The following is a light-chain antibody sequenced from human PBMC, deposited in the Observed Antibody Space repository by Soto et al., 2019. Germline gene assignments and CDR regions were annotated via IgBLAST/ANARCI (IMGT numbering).Light chain of an antibody. CDR3: QQFHNWPWT. CDR2: GAS. Sequence: IVVTHSRGCLSVSPGERATLSCMASQSVSSDLAWYQQKPGQAPRLLIYGASTRATGMPARFSGSGSGTEFALTISSLQSEDFTVYYCQQFHNWPWTFGQGTKVDI. CDR1: QSVSSD. J-gene: IGKJ1*01. V-gene: IGKV3-15*01.